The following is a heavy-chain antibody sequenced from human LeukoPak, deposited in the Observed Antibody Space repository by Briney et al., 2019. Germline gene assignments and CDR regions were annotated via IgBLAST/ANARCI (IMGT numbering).Heavy chain of an antibody. CDR1: GGTFSSYA. CDR3: ARAYYYDSSGYYYFDY. Sequence: SVKVSCKASGGTFSSYAISWVRQAPGQGLEWMGGIIPIFGTANYAQKFQGRVTITTDESTSTAYMELSSLRSEDTAVYYCARAYYYDSSGYYYFDYRGQGTLVTVSS. CDR2: IIPIFGTA. V-gene: IGHV1-69*05. D-gene: IGHD3-22*01. J-gene: IGHJ4*02.